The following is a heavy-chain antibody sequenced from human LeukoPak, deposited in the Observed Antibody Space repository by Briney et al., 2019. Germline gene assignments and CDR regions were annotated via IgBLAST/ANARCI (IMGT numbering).Heavy chain of an antibody. CDR1: GGSFSGYY. J-gene: IGHJ6*02. Sequence: SETLSLTCAVYGGSFSGYYWSWIRQPPGKGLEWIGEINHSGSTNYNPSLKSRVTISVDTSKNQFSLKLSSVTAADTAVYYCARGYCSGGSCHPSPYYYYGMDVWGQGTTVTVSS. V-gene: IGHV4-34*01. D-gene: IGHD2-15*01. CDR2: INHSGST. CDR3: ARGYCSGGSCHPSPYYYYGMDV.